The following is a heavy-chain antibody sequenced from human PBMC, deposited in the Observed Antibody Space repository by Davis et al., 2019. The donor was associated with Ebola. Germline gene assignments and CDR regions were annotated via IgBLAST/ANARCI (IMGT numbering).Heavy chain of an antibody. V-gene: IGHV1-3*01. J-gene: IGHJ4*02. CDR2: NNAGNGNT. CDR3: ARACSSTSCPRSFDY. D-gene: IGHD2-2*01. CDR1: RYTFTTYA. Sequence: ASVKVSCKASRYTFTTYAMHWVRQAPGQRLEWMGWNNAGNGNTKYSQKFQGRVTITRDTSASTAYMELSSLRSEDTAVFYCARACSSTSCPRSFDYWGQGTLVTVSS.